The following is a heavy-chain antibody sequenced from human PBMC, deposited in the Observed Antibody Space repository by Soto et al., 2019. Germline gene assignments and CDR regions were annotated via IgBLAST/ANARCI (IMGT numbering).Heavy chain of an antibody. V-gene: IGHV4-59*01. CDR3: ARRYGTPMAV. Sequence: QVQLQESGPGLVKPSETLSLTCTVSGGFISSYYWSWIRQPPGKGLQWIGYIYYSGSTNYNPSLTSRVTLTVDTSENQFSLKLTSVTAADTAVYYCARRYGTPMAVWGQGTTVTVSS. CDR1: GGFISSYY. CDR2: IYYSGST. J-gene: IGHJ6*02. D-gene: IGHD5-18*01.